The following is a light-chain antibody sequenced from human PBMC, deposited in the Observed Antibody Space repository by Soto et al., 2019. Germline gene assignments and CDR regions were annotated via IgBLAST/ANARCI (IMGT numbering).Light chain of an antibody. CDR1: QSISSY. J-gene: IGKJ2*01. CDR3: QPSYSTPYP. V-gene: IGKV1-39*01. CDR2: AAS. Sequence: DLQMTQSPSSLSASVGDRVTITCRASQSISSYLNWYQQKPGKAHKLLIYAASSLQSGVPSMFSGSESGTDFTLTISSLQPEDFATYYCQPSYSTPYPFGQGTKLEIK.